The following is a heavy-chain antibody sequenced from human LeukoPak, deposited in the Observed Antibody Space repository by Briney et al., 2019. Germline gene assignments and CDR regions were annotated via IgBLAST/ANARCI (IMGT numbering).Heavy chain of an antibody. Sequence: ASVNVSCKASGYTFTSYDINWVRQATGQGLERLGWMNPNSGNTGYAQKFQGRVTMTRNTSISTAYMELSSLRSEDTAVYYCARGSSNDYGDSPVDYWGQGALVTVSS. J-gene: IGHJ4*02. D-gene: IGHD4-17*01. CDR2: MNPNSGNT. CDR3: ARGSSNDYGDSPVDY. CDR1: GYTFTSYD. V-gene: IGHV1-8*01.